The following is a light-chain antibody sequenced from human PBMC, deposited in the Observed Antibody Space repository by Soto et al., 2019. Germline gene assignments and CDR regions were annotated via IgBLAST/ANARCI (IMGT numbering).Light chain of an antibody. V-gene: IGLV2-14*01. J-gene: IGLJ1*01. CDR2: DVS. Sequence: QSALTQPASVSGSPGQSITISCTGTSSDVGGYNYVSWYQQHPSKAPKLMIYDVSNRPSGVSNRFSGSKSGNTASLTISGHQSEDEDDYYCSSYTRSSLRFGTGTKLTVL. CDR3: SSYTRSSLR. CDR1: SSDVGGYNY.